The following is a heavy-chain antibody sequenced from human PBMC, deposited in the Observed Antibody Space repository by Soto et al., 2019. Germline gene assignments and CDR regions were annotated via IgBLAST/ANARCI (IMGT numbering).Heavy chain of an antibody. D-gene: IGHD6-19*01. J-gene: IGHJ3*02. Sequence: EVQLVESGGGLVQPGGSLRLSCAATGFTFSTYWVHWVRQAPGKGLVWVSRINSDGSTTNYADSVKGRFTISRDNAKNTLYLQMNSLRAEDTAVYYCARGGGNSDWYSAFDIWGQWTMVTVSS. V-gene: IGHV3-74*01. CDR1: GFTFSTYW. CDR3: ARGGGNSDWYSAFDI. CDR2: INSDGSTT.